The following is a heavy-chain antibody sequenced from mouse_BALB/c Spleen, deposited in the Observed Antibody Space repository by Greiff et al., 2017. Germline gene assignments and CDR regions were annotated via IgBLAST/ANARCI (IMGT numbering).Heavy chain of an antibody. Sequence: EVNLVESGGGLVKPGGSLKLSCAASGFTFSSYTMSWVRQTPEKRLEWVATISSGGSYTYYPDSVKGRFTISRDNAKNTLYLQMSSLKSEDTAMYYCTRGRDGNYFDYWGQGTTLTVSS. V-gene: IGHV5-6-4*01. CDR2: ISSGGSYT. D-gene: IGHD2-1*01. J-gene: IGHJ2*01. CDR3: TRGRDGNYFDY. CDR1: GFTFSSYT.